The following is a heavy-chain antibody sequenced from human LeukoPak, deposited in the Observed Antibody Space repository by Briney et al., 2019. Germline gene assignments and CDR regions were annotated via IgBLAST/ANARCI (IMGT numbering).Heavy chain of an antibody. CDR2: INHRGST. Sequence: PSETLSLTCAVYGGSFSGYYWSWIRQPPGKGLEWIGEINHRGSTNYNPSLKSRVTISVDTSKNQFSLKLSSVTAADTAVYYCALRYSSSSGGDNWFDPWGQGTLVTVSS. D-gene: IGHD6-6*01. J-gene: IGHJ5*02. V-gene: IGHV4-34*01. CDR1: GGSFSGYY. CDR3: ALRYSSSSGGDNWFDP.